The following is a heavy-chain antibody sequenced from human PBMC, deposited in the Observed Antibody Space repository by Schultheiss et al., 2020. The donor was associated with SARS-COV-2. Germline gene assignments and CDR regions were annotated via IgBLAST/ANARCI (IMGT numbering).Heavy chain of an antibody. CDR1: GFSLSNARMG. CDR3: ARIPPSSGHDDAFDI. CDR2: IFSNDEK. J-gene: IGHJ3*02. D-gene: IGHD6-19*01. Sequence: SGPTLVKPTQTLTLTCTVSGFSLSNARMGVSWIRQPPGKALEWLAHIFSNDEKSYSTSLKSRLTISKDTSKSQVVLTMTNMDPVDTATYYCARIPPSSGHDDAFDIWGQGTMVTVSS. V-gene: IGHV2-26*01.